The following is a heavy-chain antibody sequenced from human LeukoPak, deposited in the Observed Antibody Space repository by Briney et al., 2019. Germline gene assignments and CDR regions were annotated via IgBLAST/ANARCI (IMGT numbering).Heavy chain of an antibody. CDR1: GYTLTSYD. Sequence: ASVKVSCKASGYTLTSYDINWVRQATGQGLEWMGWMNPNSGNTGYAQKFQGRVTMTRNTSISTANMELSSLRSEDTAVYYCARVPAAPGYYYYMDVWGKGTTVTVSS. V-gene: IGHV1-8*01. CDR2: MNPNSGNT. D-gene: IGHD2-15*01. J-gene: IGHJ6*03. CDR3: ARVPAAPGYYYYMDV.